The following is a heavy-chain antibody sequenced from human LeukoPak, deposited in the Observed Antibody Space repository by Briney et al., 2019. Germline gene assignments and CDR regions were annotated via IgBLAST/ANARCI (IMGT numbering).Heavy chain of an antibody. V-gene: IGHV3-13*01. CDR2: IGAGDT. D-gene: IGHD6-19*01. CDR1: GFIFSSYE. J-gene: IGHJ3*02. CDR3: AREGEAGTGAYDI. Sequence: GGSLRLSRAASGFIFSSYEMHWVRQGSGKGLEWVSAIGAGDTYYTGSVKGRFTISRENAKNSMYLQMNSLRAEDTAVYYCAREGEAGTGAYDIWGQGTMVTVSS.